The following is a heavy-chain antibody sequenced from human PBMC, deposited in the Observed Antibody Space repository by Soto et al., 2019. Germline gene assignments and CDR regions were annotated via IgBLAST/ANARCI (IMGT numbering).Heavy chain of an antibody. CDR3: ASFDGTLVRGGRSSRYEVDV. V-gene: IGHV1-69*01. Sequence: QVLLVQSGPEVKKPGSSVKVSCKASGGTFNNYAINWVRQAPGQGLEWMGGIIPTFGTGNHAQKFQGRVTITADESTTTAYMELNRLRSEDTAIYYCASFDGTLVRGGRSSRYEVDVWGQGTTVIVSS. CDR1: GGTFNNYA. D-gene: IGHD3-10*01. CDR2: IIPTFGTG. J-gene: IGHJ6*02.